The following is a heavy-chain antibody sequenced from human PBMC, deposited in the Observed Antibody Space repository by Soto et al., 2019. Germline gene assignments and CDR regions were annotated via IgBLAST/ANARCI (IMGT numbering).Heavy chain of an antibody. CDR2: IYSSGNT. CDR3: ARRVTGGGERSDP. D-gene: IGHD7-27*01. J-gene: IGHJ5*02. CDR1: GASVSSGDYY. V-gene: IGHV4-30-4*01. Sequence: QVQLQVSGPGLVEPSQTLSLTCTVSGASVSSGDYYWTWIRQPPGKDLEWIGYIYSSGNTNYNPSLRSRVTMSKDTSKNQFSLNLSSVTAADTAVYYCARRVTGGGERSDPWGQGTLVTVSS.